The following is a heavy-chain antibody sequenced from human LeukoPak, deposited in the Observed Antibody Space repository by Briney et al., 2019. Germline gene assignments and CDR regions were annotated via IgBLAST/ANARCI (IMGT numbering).Heavy chain of an antibody. CDR1: GGSISSSSYY. CDR3: ARGGDYDSSAYDY. V-gene: IGHV4-31*03. D-gene: IGHD3-22*01. CDR2: IYYSGST. Sequence: SETLSLICTVSGGSISSSSYYWGWIRQHPGKGLEWIGYIYYSGSTYYNPSLKSRVTISVDTSKNQFSLKLSSVTAADTAVYYCARGGDYDSSAYDYWGQGTLVTVSS. J-gene: IGHJ4*02.